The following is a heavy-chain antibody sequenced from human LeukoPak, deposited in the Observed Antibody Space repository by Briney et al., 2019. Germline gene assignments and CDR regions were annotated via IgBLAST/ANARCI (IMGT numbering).Heavy chain of an antibody. CDR1: GFTFSSYG. J-gene: IGHJ4*02. V-gene: IGHV3-33*01. CDR2: IWYDGSNK. D-gene: IGHD3-9*01. Sequence: PGGSLRLSCAASGFTFSSYGMHWVRQAPGKGLEWVAVIWYDGSNKYYADSVKGRFTISRDNSKNTLYLQMNSLRAEDTAVYYCARGLDYDILTGSGYYFDYWGRGTLVTVSS. CDR3: ARGLDYDILTGSGYYFDY.